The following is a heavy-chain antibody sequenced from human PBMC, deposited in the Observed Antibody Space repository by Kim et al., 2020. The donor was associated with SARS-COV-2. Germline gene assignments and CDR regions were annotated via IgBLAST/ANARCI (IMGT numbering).Heavy chain of an antibody. CDR2: ISGSGGST. Sequence: GGSLRLSCAASGFTFSSYAMSWVRQAPGKGLEWVSAISGSGGSTYYADSVKGRFTISRDNSKNTLYLQMNSLRAEDTAVYYCACQLQGFGGVEAAYYWGQGTLVTVSS. CDR3: ACQLQGFGGVEAAYY. CDR1: GFTFSSYA. J-gene: IGHJ4*02. D-gene: IGHD3-16*01. V-gene: IGHV3-23*01.